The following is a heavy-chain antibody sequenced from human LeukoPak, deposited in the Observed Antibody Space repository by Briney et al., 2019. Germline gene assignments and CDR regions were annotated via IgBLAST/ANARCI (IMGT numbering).Heavy chain of an antibody. CDR2: ISSSGSYI. V-gene: IGHV3-21*01. CDR3: AREEVGMTTVTSLGYYYYGMDV. CDR1: GFTFSSYS. J-gene: IGHJ6*02. Sequence: PGGSLRLSCAASGFTFSSYSMSWVRQAPGKWLEWLSSISSSGSYIYYADSVKGRFTISRDNAKNSLYLQMNSLRAEDTAVYYCAREEVGMTTVTSLGYYYYGMDVWGQGTTVTVSS. D-gene: IGHD4-17*01.